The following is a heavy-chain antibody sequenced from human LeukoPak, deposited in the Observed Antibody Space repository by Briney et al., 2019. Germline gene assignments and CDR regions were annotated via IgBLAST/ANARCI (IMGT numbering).Heavy chain of an antibody. J-gene: IGHJ4*02. Sequence: ASVKVSCKASGGTFSSYAISWVRQAPGQGLEWMGWISAYNGNTNYAQKLQGRVTMTTDTSTSTAYMELRSLRSDDTAVYYCARDLGPYYYDSSGYYPVDYWGQGTLVTVSS. CDR1: GGTFSSYA. CDR3: ARDLGPYYYDSSGYYPVDY. V-gene: IGHV1-18*01. CDR2: ISAYNGNT. D-gene: IGHD3-22*01.